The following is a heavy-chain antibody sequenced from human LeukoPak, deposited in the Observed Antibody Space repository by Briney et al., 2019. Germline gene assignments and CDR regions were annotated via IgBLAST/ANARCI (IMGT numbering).Heavy chain of an antibody. Sequence: GGSLRLSCAASGFTFSSYAMSWVRQAPGKGPEWVSAISGSGGSTYYADSVKGRFTISRDNSKNTLYLQMNSLRAEDTAVYYCAKDAYYYDSSGSTYWGQGTLVTVSS. J-gene: IGHJ4*02. CDR3: AKDAYYYDSSGSTY. CDR1: GFTFSSYA. CDR2: ISGSGGST. D-gene: IGHD3-22*01. V-gene: IGHV3-23*01.